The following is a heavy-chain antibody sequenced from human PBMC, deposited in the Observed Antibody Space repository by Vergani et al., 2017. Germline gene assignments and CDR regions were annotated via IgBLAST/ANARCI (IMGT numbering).Heavy chain of an antibody. Sequence: QVQLVQSGAEVKKPGSSVKVSCKASGGTFSSYAISWVRQAPGQGLEWMGRIIPIFGTANYAQKFQGRVTITADESTSTAYMELSRLRAEDTAVYYCAKGLIPLPDYTSGDYYSYGMDVWGQGTTVTVSS. CDR1: GGTFSSYA. D-gene: IGHD4-11*01. J-gene: IGHJ6*02. V-gene: IGHV1-69*18. CDR3: AKGLIPLPDYTSGDYYSYGMDV. CDR2: IIPIFGTA.